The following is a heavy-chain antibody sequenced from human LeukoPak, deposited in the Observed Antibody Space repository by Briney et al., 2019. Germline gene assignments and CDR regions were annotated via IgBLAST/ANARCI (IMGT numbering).Heavy chain of an antibody. CDR1: GGSFSGYY. CDR3: ATQPPYCSSTSCYQFDY. CDR2: INHSGST. J-gene: IGHJ4*02. D-gene: IGHD2-2*01. Sequence: PSETLSLTCAVYGGSFSGYYWSWIRQPPGKGLEWIGEINHSGSTNYNPSLKSRVTISVDTSKNQFSLKLSSVTAADTAVYYCATQPPYCSSTSCYQFDYWGQGTLVTVSS. V-gene: IGHV4-34*01.